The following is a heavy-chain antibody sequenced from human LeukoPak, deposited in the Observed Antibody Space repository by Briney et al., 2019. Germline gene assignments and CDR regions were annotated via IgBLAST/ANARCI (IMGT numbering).Heavy chain of an antibody. J-gene: IGHJ4*02. D-gene: IGHD1-26*01. CDR3: ARVSEEWELLAASLDY. CDR1: GYTFTGYY. Sequence: ASVKVSCKASGYTFTGYYMHWVRQAPGQGLEWMGWINPNSGGTNYAQKFQGRVTMTRDTSNSTAYMELSRLRSDDTAVYYCARVSEEWELLAASLDYWGQGTLVTVSS. V-gene: IGHV1-2*02. CDR2: INPNSGGT.